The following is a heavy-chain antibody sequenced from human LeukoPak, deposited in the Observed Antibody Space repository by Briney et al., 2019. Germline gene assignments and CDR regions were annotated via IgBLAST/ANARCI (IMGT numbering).Heavy chain of an antibody. CDR3: AGGVVPASMSWFDP. CDR1: GSTFSTNN. J-gene: IGHJ5*02. D-gene: IGHD2-2*01. Sequence: GRCLRLSCAASGSTFSTNNTECVSHAPGEWLGWVSYISISSSTTSYADSVKGRFTISRDKAKNSLHLQMNRLRDEDTAVYCCAGGVVPASMSWFDPWGQGTLVIVSS. CDR2: ISISSSTT. V-gene: IGHV3-48*02.